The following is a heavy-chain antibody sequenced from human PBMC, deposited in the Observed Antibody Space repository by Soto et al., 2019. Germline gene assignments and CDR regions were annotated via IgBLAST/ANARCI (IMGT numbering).Heavy chain of an antibody. CDR3: ARLKWEPGFYYYYGMDV. D-gene: IGHD1-26*01. Sequence: SETLSLTCTVSGGSISSYYWSWIRQSPGKGLEWIGYIYYSGSTNYNPSLKSRVTISVDTSKNQFSLKLSSVTAADTAVYYCARLKWEPGFYYYYGMDVWGQGTTVTVSS. CDR1: GGSISSYY. V-gene: IGHV4-59*08. CDR2: IYYSGST. J-gene: IGHJ6*02.